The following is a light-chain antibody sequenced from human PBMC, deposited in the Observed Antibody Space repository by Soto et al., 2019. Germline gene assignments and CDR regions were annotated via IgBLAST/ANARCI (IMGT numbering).Light chain of an antibody. CDR1: QSIGSW. J-gene: IGKJ3*01. CDR2: DVS. V-gene: IGKV1-5*01. CDR3: QQYNDSPFT. Sequence: DIQMTQSPSTLSASVGDRVTITCRASQSIGSWLAWYLQKPGKAPKLLIYDVSGLQSGVPSRFSGSGSGTEFTRTISILQPDDFATYYCQQYNDSPFTFGPGTKVDIK.